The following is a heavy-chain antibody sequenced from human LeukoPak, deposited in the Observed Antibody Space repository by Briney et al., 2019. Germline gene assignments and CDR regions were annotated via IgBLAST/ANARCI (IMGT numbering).Heavy chain of an antibody. D-gene: IGHD3-3*01. CDR3: AKDGGTYDFWSGYYFASYYYYMDV. Sequence: PGGSLRLSCAASGFTFSSYEMNWVRQAPGKGLEWVSYISSSGSTIYYADSVKGRFTISRDNAKNTLYLQMNSLRAEDTAVYYCAKDGGTYDFWSGYYFASYYYYMDVWGKGTTVTVSS. V-gene: IGHV3-48*03. CDR1: GFTFSSYE. CDR2: ISSSGSTI. J-gene: IGHJ6*03.